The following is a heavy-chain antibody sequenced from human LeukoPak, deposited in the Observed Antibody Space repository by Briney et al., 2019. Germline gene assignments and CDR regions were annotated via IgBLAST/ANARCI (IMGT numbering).Heavy chain of an antibody. D-gene: IGHD3-9*01. V-gene: IGHV5-51*01. CDR1: GYSFTNYW. Sequence: GESLKISCKGSGYSFTNYWIGWVRQMPGKGLEWMGIIYPGDSDPRYSPSLQGQVTISADKSISTAYLQWSSLKASDTAMYHCARLDILTGSPFDYWGQGTLVTVSS. CDR2: IYPGDSDP. CDR3: ARLDILTGSPFDY. J-gene: IGHJ4*02.